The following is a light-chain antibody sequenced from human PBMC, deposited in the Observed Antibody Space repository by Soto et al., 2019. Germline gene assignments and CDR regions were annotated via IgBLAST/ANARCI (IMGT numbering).Light chain of an antibody. CDR2: DSS. J-gene: IGKJ1*01. CDR3: QQRGNWPTTWT. CDR1: QSIGYY. Sequence: ETVSTQSRATLSLSPCERATLSCSASQSIGYYLAWYQEKPGQAPRLPIYDSSIRATGIPARFSGSGSGTDFTLTIRTLEPEDFGIYYCQQRGNWPTTWTFGQGTKVDIK. V-gene: IGKV3-11*01.